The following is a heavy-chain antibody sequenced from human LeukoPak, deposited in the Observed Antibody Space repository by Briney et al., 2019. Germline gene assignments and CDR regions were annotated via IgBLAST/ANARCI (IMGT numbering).Heavy chain of an antibody. D-gene: IGHD2/OR15-2a*01. Sequence: SETLSLTCTVSGGSISSYYWSWIRQPPGKGLEWIGYIYYSGSTNYNPSLKSRVTISVDTSKNQFSLKLSSVTAADTAVYYCAGHRPRNTVDFWGQGTLVTVSS. V-gene: IGHV4-59*08. J-gene: IGHJ4*02. CDR1: GGSISSYY. CDR3: AGHRPRNTVDF. CDR2: IYYSGST.